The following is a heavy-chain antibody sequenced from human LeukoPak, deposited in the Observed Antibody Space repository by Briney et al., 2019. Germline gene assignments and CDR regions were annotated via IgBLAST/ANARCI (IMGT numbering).Heavy chain of an antibody. J-gene: IGHJ1*01. CDR3: ATRLSTGIITGYFQH. CDR2: FDPEDGET. Sequence: ASVKVSCKVSVYTLTELAMHCVRQSPGKGLEWMGGFDPEDGETIYAQKFQGRVTMTEDTSTDTAYMELSSLRSEDTAVYSCATRLSTGIITGYFQHWGQGTLVTVSS. V-gene: IGHV1-24*01. D-gene: IGHD3-22*01. CDR1: VYTLTELA.